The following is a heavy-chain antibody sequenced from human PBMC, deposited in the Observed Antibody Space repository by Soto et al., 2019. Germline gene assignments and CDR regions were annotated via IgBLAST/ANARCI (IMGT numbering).Heavy chain of an antibody. D-gene: IGHD2-2*01. CDR1: GYPFTSYG. CDR2: TSTYNGNT. CDR3: ARSRNCSSSSCYGDKW. Sequence: QVQLVLSGPDVKQPGASVKVSCKASGYPFTSYGITWVRQAPGQGLEWMGWTSTYNGNTNFAQNLQGRVIMTTDTSTNTAYMELRSLTSDDTAFYYCARSRNCSSSSCYGDKWWGQAIQASVSS. V-gene: IGHV1-18*01. J-gene: IGHJ4*02.